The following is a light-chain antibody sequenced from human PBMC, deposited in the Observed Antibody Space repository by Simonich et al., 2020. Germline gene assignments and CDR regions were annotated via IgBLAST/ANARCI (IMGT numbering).Light chain of an antibody. CDR1: SRAVGGYNY. CDR2: DVS. CDR3: SSYTSGSTLV. J-gene: IGLJ2*01. V-gene: IGLV2-14*01. Sequence: QSALTQPASVSGAPGQSITISCTGTSRAVGGYNYVSWYQQPPGKAPNLMIYDVSKRPSGVSNRFSGSKSGNTASLTISGLQAEDEADYYCSSYTSGSTLVFGGGTKLTVL.